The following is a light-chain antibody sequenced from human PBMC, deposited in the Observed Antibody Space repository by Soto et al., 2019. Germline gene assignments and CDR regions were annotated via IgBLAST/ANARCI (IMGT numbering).Light chain of an antibody. CDR3: SSYTSSSPVV. V-gene: IGLV2-14*01. CDR1: SSDVGGYNY. Sequence: QSALTQPASVSGSPGQSITISCTGTSSDVGGYNYVSWYQQHPGKAPKLMIYDVSNRPSGVSNRFSGSKSGNTASLTISGLQDEDEADYYCSSYTSSSPVVFGGGTKLPVL. CDR2: DVS. J-gene: IGLJ2*01.